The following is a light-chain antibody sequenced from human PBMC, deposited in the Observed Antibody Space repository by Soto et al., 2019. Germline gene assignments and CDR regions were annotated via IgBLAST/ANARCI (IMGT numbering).Light chain of an antibody. Sequence: EIVLTQSPATLSLSPGERATLSCRASQSVSSSLAWYQQKPGQAPRLLIYDASNRATGIPARFSGSGSGTDFPLTISSLEPEDFAVYYRQQRSWPPLTFGGGTRVEIK. J-gene: IGKJ4*01. CDR3: QQRSWPPLT. CDR1: QSVSSS. CDR2: DAS. V-gene: IGKV3-11*01.